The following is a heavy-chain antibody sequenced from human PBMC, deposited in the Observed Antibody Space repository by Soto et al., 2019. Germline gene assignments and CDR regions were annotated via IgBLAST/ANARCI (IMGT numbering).Heavy chain of an antibody. Sequence: PGGFLKLYSAASGYSFSSYSMNWVRQAPGKGLEWVSYISGGGGTTYYADSVKGRFTISRDNAKKSLYLQLSSLRDVDTAVYYSARDPMSGSQKLYFDYWGQGTLVTVSS. V-gene: IGHV3-48*02. CDR1: GYSFSSYS. CDR3: ARDPMSGSQKLYFDY. D-gene: IGHD1-26*01. J-gene: IGHJ4*02. CDR2: ISGGGGTT.